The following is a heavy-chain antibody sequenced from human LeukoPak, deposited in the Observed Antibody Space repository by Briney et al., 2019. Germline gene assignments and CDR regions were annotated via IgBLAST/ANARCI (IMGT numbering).Heavy chain of an antibody. J-gene: IGHJ3*02. CDR2: IESDGRTT. CDR3: AREIGATIAYDAFDI. D-gene: IGHD5-12*01. CDR1: GFTFSSYW. Sequence: PGGSLRLSCAASGFTFSSYWMHWVRQAPGKGLVWVSRIESDGRTTTYADPVKGRFTISRDNAKNTLYLQMNSLRAEDTAVYYCAREIGATIAYDAFDIWGQGTMVTVSS. V-gene: IGHV3-74*01.